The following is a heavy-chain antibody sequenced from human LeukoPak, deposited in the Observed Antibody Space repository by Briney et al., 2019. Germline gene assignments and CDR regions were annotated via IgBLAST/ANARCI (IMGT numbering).Heavy chain of an antibody. CDR2: INPNSGDT. CDR3: ARVGLRESLDY. J-gene: IGHJ4*02. D-gene: IGHD3-16*01. V-gene: IGHV1-2*02. Sequence: ASVKVSCKASGYTFTGYYMHWVRQAPGQGLEWMGWINPNSGDTNYGQKFQGRVTMTRDTSISTAYMELSRLRSDDTAVYYCARVGLRESLDYWGQGTLVTVSS. CDR1: GYTFTGYY.